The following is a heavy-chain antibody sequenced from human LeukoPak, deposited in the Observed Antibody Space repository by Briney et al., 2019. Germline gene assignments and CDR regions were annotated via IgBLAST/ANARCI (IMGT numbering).Heavy chain of an antibody. V-gene: IGHV1-2*02. J-gene: IGHJ6*03. CDR1: GYTFTGYY. CDR3: ARGSACSGWFNYYYYYMDV. Sequence: GASVKVSCKASGYTFTGYYMHWVRQAPGQGLEWMGWINPNSGGTNYAQKFQGRVTMTRDTSISTAYMELSRLRSDDTAVYYCARGSACSGWFNYYYYYMDVWGKGTTVTISS. CDR2: INPNSGGT. D-gene: IGHD6-19*01.